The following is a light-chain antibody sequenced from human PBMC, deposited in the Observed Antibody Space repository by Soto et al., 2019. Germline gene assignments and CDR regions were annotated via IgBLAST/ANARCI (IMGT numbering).Light chain of an antibody. V-gene: IGKV3D-15*01. J-gene: IGKJ4*01. CDR1: QSVSSK. Sequence: ETVMTQSPATLSVSPGERATLSCWASQSVSSKLAWYQQKPGQAPRLLIYGASTRATGIPARFSGSGSGTEFTLTISSLEPEDFAVYYCQQRSNWPPSFGGGTKVEIK. CDR2: GAS. CDR3: QQRSNWPPS.